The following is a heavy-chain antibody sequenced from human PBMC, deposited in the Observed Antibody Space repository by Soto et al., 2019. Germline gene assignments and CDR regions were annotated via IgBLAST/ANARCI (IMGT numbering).Heavy chain of an antibody. J-gene: IGHJ4*02. CDR2: ITGRGDST. V-gene: IGHV3-23*01. D-gene: IGHD5-18*01. CDR1: GFTFSSYA. CDR3: TKLRGYSYGDLDY. Sequence: EVQLLESGGGLVQPGDSLRLSCAASGFTFSSYAMSWVRQAPGKGLEWVSAITGRGDSTFYADSVKGRFTVSRDSSKNTLYLQMNRLRAEDTAVYYCTKLRGYSYGDLDYWGQGTLVTVSP.